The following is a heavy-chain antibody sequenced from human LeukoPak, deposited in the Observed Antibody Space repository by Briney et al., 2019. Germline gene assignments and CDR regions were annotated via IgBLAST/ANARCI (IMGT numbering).Heavy chain of an antibody. J-gene: IGHJ4*02. CDR2: ISSSGSTI. V-gene: IGHV3-11*01. CDR1: GFTFSDYY. CDR3: ARVVVVAANPEYYFGY. Sequence: PGGSLRLSCAASGFTFSDYYMSWIRQAPGKGLEWVSYISSSGSTIYYADSVKGRFTISRDNAKNSLYLQMNSLRAEDTAVYYCARVVVVAANPEYYFGYWGQGTLVTVSS. D-gene: IGHD2-15*01.